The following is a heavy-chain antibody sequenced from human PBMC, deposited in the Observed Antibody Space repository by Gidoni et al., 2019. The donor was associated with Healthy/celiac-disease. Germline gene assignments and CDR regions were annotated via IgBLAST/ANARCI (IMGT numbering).Heavy chain of an antibody. CDR1: GFPFSDYY. CDR2: ISSSGSTV. CDR3: ARAPYRGLSGFDY. Sequence: QVQLVESGGGLVKPGGSLRLYCAASGFPFSDYYMSWIRQAPGKGLGWVSYISSSGSTVYYADSVKGRFTISRENAKSSLYLQMNSLKAEDTAVYYCARAPYRGLSGFDYWGQGTLVTVSS. V-gene: IGHV3-11*01. D-gene: IGHD3-16*02. J-gene: IGHJ4*02.